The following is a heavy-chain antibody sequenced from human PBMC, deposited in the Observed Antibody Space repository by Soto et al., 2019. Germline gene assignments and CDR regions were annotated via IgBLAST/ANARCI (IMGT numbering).Heavy chain of an antibody. D-gene: IGHD3-22*01. Sequence: QVQLQESGPRLVKPSETLSLSCTVSGGSIKNYYWSWIRQPAGKGLEWIGRIYSTGGTNYNASLKSRVTMSVDTSNNQFSLRLRSVTAADTAVYYCARDEYYDSNNWFDTWGQGTLVTVSS. CDR2: IYSTGGT. CDR1: GGSIKNYY. CDR3: ARDEYYDSNNWFDT. J-gene: IGHJ5*02. V-gene: IGHV4-4*07.